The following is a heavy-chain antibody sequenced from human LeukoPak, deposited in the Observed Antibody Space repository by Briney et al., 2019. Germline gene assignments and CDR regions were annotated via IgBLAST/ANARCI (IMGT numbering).Heavy chain of an antibody. J-gene: IGHJ6*03. CDR1: GFTVSSNY. CDR3: ARELYGSGSSRPHYYYYYYMDV. D-gene: IGHD3-10*01. CDR2: IYSGGST. Sequence: PGGSLRLSCAASGFTVSSNYMSWVRQAPGKGLAWVSVIYSGGSTYYADSVKGRFTISRDNSKNTLYLQMNSLRAEDTAVYYCARELYGSGSSRPHYYYYYYMDVWGKGTTVTVSS. V-gene: IGHV3-53*01.